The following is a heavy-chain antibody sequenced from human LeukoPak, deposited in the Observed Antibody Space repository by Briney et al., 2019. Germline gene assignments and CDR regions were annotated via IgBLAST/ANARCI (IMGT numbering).Heavy chain of an antibody. CDR2: ISGTGGST. V-gene: IGHV3-23*01. D-gene: IGHD3-3*01. Sequence: GSLRLSCAASGFTFSSHAVSWVRQAPGKGLEWVSGISGTGGSTHYADSVKGRFTISRDNSKNTLYLQINSLRAEDTAVYYCARHVWGGYFKEEYYFDYWGQGTLVTVSS. CDR1: GFTFSSHA. J-gene: IGHJ4*02. CDR3: ARHVWGGYFKEEYYFDY.